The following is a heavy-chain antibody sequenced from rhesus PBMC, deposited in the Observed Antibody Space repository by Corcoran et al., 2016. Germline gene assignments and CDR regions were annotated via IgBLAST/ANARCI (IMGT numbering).Heavy chain of an antibody. CDR3: ARRGSYCYFDS. Sequence: QAQLQASGPGLVRPSETPFLSRGCSGGPVSSRHWWSWIRQDPGKGLEWFVYISGSCGRTYYNPSLYSRVTISANTTKHQFYLKFNAVTAEDAAVYYCARRGSYCYFDSWGQGVLVTVSS. CDR1: GGPVSSRHW. D-gene: IGHD3-16*01. J-gene: IGHJ4*01. V-gene: IGHV4-65*01. CDR2: ISGSCGRT.